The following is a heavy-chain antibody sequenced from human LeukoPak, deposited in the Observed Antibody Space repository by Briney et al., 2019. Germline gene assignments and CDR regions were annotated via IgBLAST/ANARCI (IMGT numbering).Heavy chain of an antibody. V-gene: IGHV4-4*07. D-gene: IGHD6-19*01. CDR2: IYTSGST. Sequence: SETLSLTCTVSGGSISSYYWSWIRQPAGKGLEWTGRIYTSGSTNYSPSLKSRGTMSVDTSKNQFSLKLSSVTAADTAVYYCARDRSYSSGWYDYYGMDVWGQGTTVTVSS. CDR1: GGSISSYY. CDR3: ARDRSYSSGWYDYYGMDV. J-gene: IGHJ6*02.